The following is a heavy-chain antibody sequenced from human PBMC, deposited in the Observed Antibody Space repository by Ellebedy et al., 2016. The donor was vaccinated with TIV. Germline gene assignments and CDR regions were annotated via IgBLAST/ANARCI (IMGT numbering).Heavy chain of an antibody. CDR3: AKGRWYFDL. J-gene: IGHJ2*01. Sequence: GESLKISCAASGFTVNNNYMSWVRQAPGKGLEWVSAISGGGGSTYYADSVKGRFTISRDNSKNTLYLQMNGLRAEDTAIYYCAKGRWYFDLWGRGTLVTVSS. V-gene: IGHV3-23*01. CDR2: ISGGGGST. CDR1: GFTVNNNY.